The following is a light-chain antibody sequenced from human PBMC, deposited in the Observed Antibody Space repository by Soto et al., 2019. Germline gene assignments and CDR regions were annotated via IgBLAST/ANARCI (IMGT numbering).Light chain of an antibody. CDR3: CSYAGSSTHYV. CDR2: EGS. CDR1: SSDVGSYNL. Sequence: QSVLTQPASVSGSPGQSITISCTGTSSDVGSYNLVSWYQQHPGKAPKLMIYEGSKRPSGVSNRFSGSKSGNTASLTISGLQAEDEADYYCCSYAGSSTHYVFGTRTKVTVL. V-gene: IGLV2-23*01. J-gene: IGLJ1*01.